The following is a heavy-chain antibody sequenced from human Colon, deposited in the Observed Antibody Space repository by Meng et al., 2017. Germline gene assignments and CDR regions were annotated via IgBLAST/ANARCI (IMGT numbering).Heavy chain of an antibody. J-gene: IGHJ2*01. D-gene: IGHD2-2*01. CDR1: GATINSGWYF. Sequence: EQLQESGPGLVKPSQTLSLTCTVAGATINSGWYFWTWIRQLPGKGLEWIGYIDDSGTTKYNPSLKNSLTISRDTSKNEFSLKLGSVTAADTAVYYCARQVGKYWYFDVWGRGTLVTVSS. V-gene: IGHV4-31*01. CDR2: IDDSGTT. CDR3: ARQVGKYWYFDV.